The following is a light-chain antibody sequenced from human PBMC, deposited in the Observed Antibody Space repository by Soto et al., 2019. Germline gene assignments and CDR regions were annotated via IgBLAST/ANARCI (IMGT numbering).Light chain of an antibody. CDR1: SSDIGSYNL. Sequence: QSVLTQPASVSGSPGQSITISCTGTSSDIGSYNLVSWYQQHPGKAPKLMIYEDSKRPSGVSYRFSGSKSGNTASLTISGLQGEDEADYHCSSYAGGSTFVVFGGGTKLTVL. J-gene: IGLJ3*02. CDR3: SSYAGGSTFVV. V-gene: IGLV2-23*02. CDR2: EDS.